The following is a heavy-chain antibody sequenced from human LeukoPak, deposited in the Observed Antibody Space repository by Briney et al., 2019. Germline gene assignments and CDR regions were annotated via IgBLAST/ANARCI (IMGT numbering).Heavy chain of an antibody. CDR1: GGSISSYY. D-gene: IGHD3-10*01. CDR2: IYYNGST. Sequence: SETLSLTCTVSGGSISSYYWSWIRQPPGKGLEWIGYIYYNGSTNYNPTLKSRVTISVDTSKNQFSLKLSSVTAADTAVYYCARGVVVRGAYYYSMDVWGKGTTVTVSS. CDR3: ARGVVVRGAYYYSMDV. V-gene: IGHV4-59*01. J-gene: IGHJ6*04.